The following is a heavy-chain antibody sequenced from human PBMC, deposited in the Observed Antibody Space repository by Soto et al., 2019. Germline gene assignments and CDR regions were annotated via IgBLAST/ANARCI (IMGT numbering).Heavy chain of an antibody. CDR1: GFTFSDYY. Sequence: QVQLVESGGGLVQPGGSLRLSCAASGFTFSDYYMGWIRQAPGKGLEWVSHIGRSASPIYYADSVKGRFTISRDDAKNSLYLQMHSLRVEDTAVYYCARPTRVVGATADYWGQGILVTVSS. V-gene: IGHV3-11*01. D-gene: IGHD1-26*01. CDR3: ARPTRVVGATADY. CDR2: IGRSASPI. J-gene: IGHJ4*02.